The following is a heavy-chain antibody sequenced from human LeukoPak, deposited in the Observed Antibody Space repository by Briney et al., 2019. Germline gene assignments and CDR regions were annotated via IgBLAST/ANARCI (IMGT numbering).Heavy chain of an antibody. Sequence: PGGSLRLSCAASGFTFSSYWMSWVRQAPGKGLEWVSGINWNGGSTGYADSVKGRFTISRDNAKNSLYLQMNGLRAEDTALYYCARSIEATTESGYFDYWGQGTLVTVSS. V-gene: IGHV3-20*04. CDR1: GFTFSSYW. CDR3: ARSIEATTESGYFDY. J-gene: IGHJ4*02. D-gene: IGHD1-26*01. CDR2: INWNGGST.